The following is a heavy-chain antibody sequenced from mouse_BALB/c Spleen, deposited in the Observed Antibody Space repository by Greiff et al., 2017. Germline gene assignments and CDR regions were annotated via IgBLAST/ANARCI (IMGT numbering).Heavy chain of an antibody. V-gene: IGHV1-69*02. Sequence: QVHVKQPGAELVKPGASVKLSCKASGYTFTSYWMHWVKQRPGQGLEWIGEIDPSDSYTNYNQKFKGKATLTVDKSSSTAYMQLSSLTSEDSAVYYCARYYGSSYNYAMDYWGQGTSVTVSS. J-gene: IGHJ4*01. D-gene: IGHD1-1*01. CDR1: GYTFTSYW. CDR3: ARYYGSSYNYAMDY. CDR2: IDPSDSYT.